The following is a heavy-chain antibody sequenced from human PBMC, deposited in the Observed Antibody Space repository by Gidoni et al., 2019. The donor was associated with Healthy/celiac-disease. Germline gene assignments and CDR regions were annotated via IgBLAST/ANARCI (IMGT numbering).Heavy chain of an antibody. CDR2: SYSGGRT. D-gene: IGHD3-22*01. V-gene: IGHV3-66*02. J-gene: IGHJ4*02. Sequence: EVQLVESGGGLVQPGGSLRLSCAASGFTVSSNYMSWVRQAPGKGLEWVSVSYSGGRTYYADSVKGRFTISRDNSKNTLYLQMNSLRAEDTAVYYCARANYYDSEHFDYWGQGTLVTVSS. CDR3: ARANYYDSEHFDY. CDR1: GFTVSSNY.